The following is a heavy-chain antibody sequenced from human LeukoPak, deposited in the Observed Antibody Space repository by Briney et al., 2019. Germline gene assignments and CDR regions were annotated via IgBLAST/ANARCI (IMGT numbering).Heavy chain of an antibody. Sequence: PGGSLRLSCAASGFTFSSYGMHWVRQAPGKGLEGVAVIWYDGSNKYYADSVKGRFTISRDNSKNTLYLQMNSLRAEDTAVYYCAKDLSGSCGYWGQGTLVTVSS. CDR3: AKDLSGSCGY. J-gene: IGHJ4*02. D-gene: IGHD1-26*01. CDR2: IWYDGSNK. V-gene: IGHV3-33*06. CDR1: GFTFSSYG.